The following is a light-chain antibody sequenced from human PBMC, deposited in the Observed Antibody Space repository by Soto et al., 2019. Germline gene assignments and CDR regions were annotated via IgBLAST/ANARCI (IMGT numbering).Light chain of an antibody. CDR2: AAS. Sequence: DIQMTQSPSSLSTSVGDRVTITCRASQSISSYLNWYQQKPGKAPKLLIYAASVLQSGVPSRFSGSGSETDFTLPISSLQPEDFATYYCQQTYSTPRTFGQGTKLEIK. J-gene: IGKJ2*01. V-gene: IGKV1-39*01. CDR3: QQTYSTPRT. CDR1: QSISSY.